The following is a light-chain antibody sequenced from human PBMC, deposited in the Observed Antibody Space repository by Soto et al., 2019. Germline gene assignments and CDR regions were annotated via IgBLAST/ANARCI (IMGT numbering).Light chain of an antibody. J-gene: IGKJ4*01. Sequence: EIVFTQSPGTLSLSPGERATLSCRASQSVSSNYLARYQQKPGQAPRLLMYGASSRATGIPDRFSGSGSGTDFTLTISRLEPEDFAVDYCQQYGSSPLTLGGGTKVEIK. CDR2: GAS. CDR3: QQYGSSPLT. CDR1: QSVSSNY. V-gene: IGKV3-20*01.